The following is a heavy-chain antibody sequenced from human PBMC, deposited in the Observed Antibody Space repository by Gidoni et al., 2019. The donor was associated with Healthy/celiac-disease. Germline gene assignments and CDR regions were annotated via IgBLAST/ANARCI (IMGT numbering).Heavy chain of an antibody. J-gene: IGHJ4*02. CDR1: GYTLTELS. V-gene: IGHV1-24*01. CDR2: FDHEDGET. CDR3: ATDTTMVRGEGTDY. Sequence: QVPLVQSGAEVKKPGASVKVSCKVSGYTLTELSLHWLRQAPGTRLEWMGGFDHEDGETIYAQKFQGRVTMTEDKSTDTAYMELSSLRSEDTAVYYCATDTTMVRGEGTDYWGQGTLVTVSS. D-gene: IGHD3-10*01.